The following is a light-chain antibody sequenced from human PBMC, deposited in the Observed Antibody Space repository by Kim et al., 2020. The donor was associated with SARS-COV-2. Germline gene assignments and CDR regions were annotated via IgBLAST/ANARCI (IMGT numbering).Light chain of an antibody. CDR3: QQYGSSPRYT. CDR1: QSLSSSY. J-gene: IGKJ2*01. Sequence: EIVLTQSPGTLSLSPGERATLSCRASQSLSSSYLAWYQQKPGQAPRLPIYGTSTRATGIPDRFSGSGSGTDFTLTISRLEPEDFAVYYCQQYGSSPRYTFGQGTKLEI. V-gene: IGKV3-20*01. CDR2: GTS.